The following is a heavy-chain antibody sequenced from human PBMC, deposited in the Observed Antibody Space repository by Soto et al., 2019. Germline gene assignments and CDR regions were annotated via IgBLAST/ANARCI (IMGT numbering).Heavy chain of an antibody. J-gene: IGHJ5*02. CDR2: IYYSGST. CDR3: ASSRYSSSWLVEP. Sequence: KPSETLSLTCTVSGGTISSYYWSWILQPPGKGLEWIGYIYYSGSTNYNPSLKSRVTISVDTSKNQFSLKLSSVTAADTAVYYCASSRYSSSWLVEPWGQGTLVTVSS. D-gene: IGHD6-13*01. CDR1: GGTISSYY. V-gene: IGHV4-59*01.